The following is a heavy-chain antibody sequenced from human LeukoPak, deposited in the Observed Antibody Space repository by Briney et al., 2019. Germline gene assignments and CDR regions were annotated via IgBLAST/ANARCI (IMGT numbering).Heavy chain of an antibody. Sequence: GGSLRLSCEVSGFTFSSHSMNWVRQAPGKGLEWVSYISSGSGTIYYADSVRGRFTIARDDAKNSLYLQMSSLRDEDTAVYYCAREAIKDYWGQGTLVTVSS. CDR1: GFTFSSHS. CDR3: AREAIKDY. J-gene: IGHJ4*02. CDR2: ISSGSGTI. V-gene: IGHV3-48*02.